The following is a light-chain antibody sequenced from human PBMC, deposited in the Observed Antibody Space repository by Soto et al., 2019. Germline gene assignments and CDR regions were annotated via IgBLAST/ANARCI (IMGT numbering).Light chain of an antibody. CDR1: QNVGSRY. Sequence: EIVLTQSPGTLSLSPGERATLSCRASQNVGSRYLAWYQQKPGQAPRLLIYGTSNRATGIPDRFSGSGSGTDFSLTISRLAPGDLAVYYCQQYGSSPRTFGQGTKVDIK. CDR2: GTS. J-gene: IGKJ1*01. V-gene: IGKV3-20*01. CDR3: QQYGSSPRT.